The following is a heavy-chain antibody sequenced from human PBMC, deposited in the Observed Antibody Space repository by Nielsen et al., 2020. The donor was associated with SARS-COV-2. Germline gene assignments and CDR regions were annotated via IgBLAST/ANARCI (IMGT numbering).Heavy chain of an antibody. CDR1: GFSFSETW. CDR2: IKPDGSEK. Sequence: GESLKISCVASGFSFSETWMSWVRQVPGKGLEWVADIKPDGSEKQYVDSVKSRFTISRDNAKSSMSLQMNSLRVEDTAIYYCARDWSRASDVWGQGTVVIVSS. D-gene: IGHD2-8*02. J-gene: IGHJ3*01. V-gene: IGHV3-7*01. CDR3: ARDWSRASDV.